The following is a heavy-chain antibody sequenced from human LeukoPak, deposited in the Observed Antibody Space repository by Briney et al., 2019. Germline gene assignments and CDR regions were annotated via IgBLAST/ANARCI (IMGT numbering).Heavy chain of an antibody. Sequence: GESLKISCKGSGYSFTNYYIGWVRQLPGKGLEWMGIINPHDSNTKYSPSFQGHVTISADKSISTAYLQWSSLQASDTAMYYCARQSFLSDSTVYYGLWGQGSLVTVSS. V-gene: IGHV5-51*01. CDR1: GYSFTNYY. CDR3: ARQSFLSDSTVYYGL. CDR2: INPHDSNT. J-gene: IGHJ4*02. D-gene: IGHD3-22*01.